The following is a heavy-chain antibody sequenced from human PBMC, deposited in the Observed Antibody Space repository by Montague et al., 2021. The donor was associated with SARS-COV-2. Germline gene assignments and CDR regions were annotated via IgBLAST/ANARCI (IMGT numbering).Heavy chain of an antibody. V-gene: IGHV4-59*01. D-gene: IGHD2-21*01. CDR3: ARGGDMNWFDP. CDR2: IYYSGST. CDR1: GGSISSYY. Sequence: SETLSLTCTVSGGSISSYYWSWIRQPPGKGLEWIGYIYYSGSTNYNPSLKSRVTTSVDTSKNQFSLKLSSVTAGDTAVYYCARGGDMNWFDPWGQGTLVTVSS. J-gene: IGHJ5*02.